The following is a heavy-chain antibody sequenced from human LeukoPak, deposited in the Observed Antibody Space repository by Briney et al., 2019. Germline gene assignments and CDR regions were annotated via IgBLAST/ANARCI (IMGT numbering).Heavy chain of an antibody. D-gene: IGHD1-26*01. CDR2: IYYISNT. V-gene: IGHV4-61*08. CDR1: GASVGSAGYY. Sequence: EASETLSLTCTVSGASVGSAGYYWSWIRQPPGGGLEWIEYIYYISNTNYNPSLKSRVTMSVDPSKNQFSLKLNSVTAADTAVYYCARTQSQSGSYRYYFGYWGQGTLVTVSS. CDR3: ARTQSQSGSYRYYFGY. J-gene: IGHJ4*02.